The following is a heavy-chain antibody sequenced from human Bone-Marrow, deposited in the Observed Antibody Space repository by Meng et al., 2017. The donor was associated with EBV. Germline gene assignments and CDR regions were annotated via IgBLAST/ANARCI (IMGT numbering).Heavy chain of an antibody. V-gene: IGHV3-74*01. CDR2: IKNDGSSV. CDR1: GFPFSDYW. CDR3: VRDARYCTGGLCYFSH. Sequence: EVQLVESGGDLIQPGGSLRLSFEASGFPFSDYWMHWVRQAPGKGLVWVSRIKNDGSSVTYADSAKGRFTISRDNAKNTLYLQMNSLRAEDTAVYYCVRDARYCTGGLCYFSHWGQGTLVTVSS. D-gene: IGHD2-8*02. J-gene: IGHJ4*02.